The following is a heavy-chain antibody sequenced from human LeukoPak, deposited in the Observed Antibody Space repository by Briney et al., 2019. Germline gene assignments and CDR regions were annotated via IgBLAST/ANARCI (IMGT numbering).Heavy chain of an antibody. J-gene: IGHJ6*04. D-gene: IGHD3-10*02. CDR2: ISSSGSTI. Sequence: WGSLRLSCAASGFTFSSYSMNWVRQAPGKGLEWVSYISSSGSTIYYADPVKGRFTISRDNAKNSLYLQMNSPRAEDTAVYYCAELGITMIGGVWGKGTTVTISS. CDR1: GFTFSSYS. CDR3: AELGITMIGGV. V-gene: IGHV3-48*04.